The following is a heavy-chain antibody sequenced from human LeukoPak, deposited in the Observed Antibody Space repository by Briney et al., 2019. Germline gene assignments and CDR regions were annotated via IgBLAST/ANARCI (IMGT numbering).Heavy chain of an antibody. CDR1: GFTFSSYG. D-gene: IGHD3-10*01. V-gene: IGHV3-30*18. CDR2: ISYDGSNK. Sequence: PGGSLRLSCAASGFTFSSYGMHWVRQAPGKGLEWVAVISYDGSNKYYADSVKGRFTISRDNSKNTLYLQMNSLRAEDTAVYYCAKGTLLCGSGSYFLDYWGQGTLVTVSS. J-gene: IGHJ4*02. CDR3: AKGTLLCGSGSYFLDY.